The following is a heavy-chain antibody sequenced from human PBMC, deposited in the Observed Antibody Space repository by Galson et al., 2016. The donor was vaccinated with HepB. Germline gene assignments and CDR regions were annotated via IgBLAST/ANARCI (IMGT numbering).Heavy chain of an antibody. CDR3: ARTLPRAGAFDI. Sequence: SLRLSCAASGFTFSSYAMHWVRQAPGKGLKYVSTISSNGGSTYYADFVKGRFTISRDNAKNSLYLQMNSLRAEDTAVYYCARTLPRAGAFDIWGQGTMVTVSS. J-gene: IGHJ3*02. V-gene: IGHV3-64*04. CDR2: ISSNGGST. CDR1: GFTFSSYA.